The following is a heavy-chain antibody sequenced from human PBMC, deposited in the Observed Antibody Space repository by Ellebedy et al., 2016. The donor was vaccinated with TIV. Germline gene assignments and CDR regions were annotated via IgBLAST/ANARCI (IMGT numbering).Heavy chain of an antibody. Sequence: AASVKVSCKASGGTFSSYAISWVRQAPGQGLEWMGGIIPIFGTANYAQKFQGRVTITADESTSTAYMELSSLRSEDTAVYYCARSRQDGIARRRAFDIWGQGTMVTVSS. J-gene: IGHJ3*02. CDR1: GGTFSSYA. V-gene: IGHV1-69*13. CDR2: IIPIFGTA. CDR3: ARSRQDGIARRRAFDI. D-gene: IGHD5-24*01.